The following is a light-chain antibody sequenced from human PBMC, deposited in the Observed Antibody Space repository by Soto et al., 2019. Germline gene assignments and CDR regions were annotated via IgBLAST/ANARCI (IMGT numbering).Light chain of an antibody. CDR3: QQYGSAPR. V-gene: IGKV3-20*01. CDR2: GAS. CDR1: QSVSNNY. Sequence: GLMQSPRTMSLSPEKRATGCCRASQSVSNNYLAWYQQKPGQAPRLLIYGASSRATGIPDRFSGSGSGTDFTLTISRLEPEDFAVYYCQQYGSAPRFGQGTKVDIK. J-gene: IGKJ1*01.